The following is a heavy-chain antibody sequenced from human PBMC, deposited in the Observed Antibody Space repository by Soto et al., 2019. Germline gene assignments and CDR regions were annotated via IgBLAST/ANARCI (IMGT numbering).Heavy chain of an antibody. CDR1: GDSVSSNSAA. CDR2: TYYRSKWYN. CDR3: ARDLIGYCSGGSCSHYHHDYMAV. J-gene: IGHJ6*03. V-gene: IGHV6-1*01. Sequence: SQTLSLTCAISGDSVSSNSAAWNWIRQSPSRGLEWLGRTYYRSKWYNDYAVSVKSRITINPDTSKNQFSLQLNSVTPEDTAVYYCARDLIGYCSGGSCSHYHHDYMAVRAKGTSVTV. D-gene: IGHD2-15*01.